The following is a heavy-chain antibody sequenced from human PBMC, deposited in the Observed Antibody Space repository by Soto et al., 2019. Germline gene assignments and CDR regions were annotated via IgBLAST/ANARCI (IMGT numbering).Heavy chain of an antibody. CDR3: ARGDDFYDYIWGTAVLAFDI. CDR2: MNPNSGNT. D-gene: IGHD3-16*01. Sequence: QVQLVQSGAEVKKPGASVKVSCKASGYTFTSYDINWVRQATGQGLEWMGWMNPNSGNTGYAQKLQGRVTMTRNTSISTAYMELSSLRSEDTAVYYCARGDDFYDYIWGTAVLAFDIWGQGTMVTVSS. CDR1: GYTFTSYD. J-gene: IGHJ3*02. V-gene: IGHV1-8*01.